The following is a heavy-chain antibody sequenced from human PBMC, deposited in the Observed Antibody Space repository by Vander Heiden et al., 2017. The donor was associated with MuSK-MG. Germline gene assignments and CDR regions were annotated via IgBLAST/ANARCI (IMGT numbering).Heavy chain of an antibody. D-gene: IGHD3-10*01. V-gene: IGHV3-30*04. J-gene: IGHJ6*02. CDR2: ISYDGSNK. CDR3: ARDPGYYYGMDV. Sequence: QVQLVESGGGVVQPGRSLRLSCAASGFTFSSYAMHWVRQAPGKGLEWVAVISYDGSNKYYADSVKGRFTISRDNSKNTLYLQMNSLRAEDTAVYYCARDPGYYYGMDVWGQGTTVTVSS. CDR1: GFTFSSYA.